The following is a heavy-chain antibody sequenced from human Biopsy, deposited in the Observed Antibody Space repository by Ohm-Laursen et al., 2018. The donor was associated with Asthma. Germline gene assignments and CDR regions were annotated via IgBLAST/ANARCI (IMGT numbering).Heavy chain of an antibody. CDR1: GASIKTDDHY. CDR3: ARRWRSYDSSNYYLDQ. J-gene: IGHJ4*02. Sequence: PSETLSLTCTVSGASIKTDDHYWSWVRQPPGRGLEWIGQIYHLGNANYNPSLKSRVTMSVDKSKNQFSLKLTSVTAADTAVYFCARRWRSYDSSNYYLDQWGQGTLVTVSS. CDR2: IYHLGNA. D-gene: IGHD3-22*01. V-gene: IGHV4-4*02.